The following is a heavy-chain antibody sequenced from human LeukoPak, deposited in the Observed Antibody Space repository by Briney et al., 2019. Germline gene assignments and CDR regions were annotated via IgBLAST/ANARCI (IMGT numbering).Heavy chain of an antibody. V-gene: IGHV3-21*01. J-gene: IGHJ6*03. Sequence: PGGSLRLSCAASGFIFSSYWMSWVRQSPGKGLEWLSSITSSSRFTFYADSVEGRFTISRDNTKNSLSLQMDNLRDEDTAVYYCARDPYSGNYGHDYYYYMDAWGTGTTVSISS. D-gene: IGHD1-26*01. CDR1: GFIFSSYW. CDR3: ARDPYSGNYGHDYYYYMDA. CDR2: ITSSSRFT.